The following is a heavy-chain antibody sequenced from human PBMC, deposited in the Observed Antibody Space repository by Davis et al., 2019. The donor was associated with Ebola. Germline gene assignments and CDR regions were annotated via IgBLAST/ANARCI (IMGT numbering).Heavy chain of an antibody. CDR3: AKDYSSGWSNYYYGVDV. V-gene: IGHV3-7*05. Sequence: PGGSLRLSCAASGFTFSSFWMSWVRQAPGKGLEWVASIKQDGSEKYYVDSVKGRCTISRDNAKNSLYLQMNSLRAEDTAVYYCAKDYSSGWSNYYYGVDVWGQGTTVTVSS. J-gene: IGHJ6*02. D-gene: IGHD6-19*01. CDR2: IKQDGSEK. CDR1: GFTFSSFW.